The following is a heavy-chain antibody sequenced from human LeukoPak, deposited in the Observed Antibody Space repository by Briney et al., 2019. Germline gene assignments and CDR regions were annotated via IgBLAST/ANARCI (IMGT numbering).Heavy chain of an antibody. CDR1: GYTFTGYY. Sequence: GASVKVSCKASGYTFTGYYMHWVRQAPGQWLESMGRINPNRGGTNYAQKFQGRVTMTRDTSISTAYMELSRLRYDDTAVYYCARDKYYDYVWGSYRPDYWGQGTLVTVSS. J-gene: IGHJ4*02. CDR3: ARDKYYDYVWGSYRPDY. CDR2: INPNRGGT. D-gene: IGHD3-16*02. V-gene: IGHV1-2*06.